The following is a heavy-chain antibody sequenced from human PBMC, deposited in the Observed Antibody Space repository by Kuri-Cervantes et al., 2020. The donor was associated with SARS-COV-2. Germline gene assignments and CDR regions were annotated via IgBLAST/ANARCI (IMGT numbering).Heavy chain of an antibody. J-gene: IGHJ3*02. V-gene: IGHV1-69*05. CDR2: IIPIFGTA. D-gene: IGHD3-3*01. Sequence: SVKVSCKASGGTFSSYAISWVRQAPGQGLEWMGGIIPIFGTANYAQKFQGRVTITTDESTSTAYMEPSSLRSEDTAVYYCARVRDSITIFGVVTPDAFDIWGQGTMVTVSS. CDR1: GGTFSSYA. CDR3: ARVRDSITIFGVVTPDAFDI.